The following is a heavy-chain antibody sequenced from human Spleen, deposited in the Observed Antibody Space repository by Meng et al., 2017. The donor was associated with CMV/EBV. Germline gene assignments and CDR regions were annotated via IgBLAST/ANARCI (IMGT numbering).Heavy chain of an antibody. CDR1: GYTFASYG. CDR2: ISPYNDNT. D-gene: IGHD5-18*01. CDR3: ARTHNYGNLGY. V-gene: IGHV1-18*01. J-gene: IGHJ4*02. Sequence: ASVKVSCKASGYTFASYGISWVRQAPGQGLEWMGWISPYNDNTNYAQRFQGRITMTSDTSISTAYMELSRLKSDDTAVYYCARTHNYGNLGYWGQGTLVTVSS.